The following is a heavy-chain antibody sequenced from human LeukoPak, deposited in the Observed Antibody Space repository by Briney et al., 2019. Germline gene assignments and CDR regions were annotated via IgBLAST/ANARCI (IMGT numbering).Heavy chain of an antibody. CDR2: VSSDGGST. D-gene: IGHD3-22*01. V-gene: IGHV3-64D*09. CDR1: GFTFSNFP. CDR3: VKAILFGSVSYYAD. Sequence: PGGSLRLSCSASGFTFSNFPMHWVRQPPGKGLEYVSAVSSDGGSTYYADSVRGRFTISRDSSKNTLSLQMGSLRAEDTAVYYCVKAILFGSVSYYADWGQGTLVTVSS. J-gene: IGHJ4*02.